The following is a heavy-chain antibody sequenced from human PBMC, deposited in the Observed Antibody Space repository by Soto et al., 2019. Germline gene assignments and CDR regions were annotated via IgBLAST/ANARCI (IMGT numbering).Heavy chain of an antibody. D-gene: IGHD3-10*01. V-gene: IGHV4-38-2*02. CDR1: CYSISNGYY. Sequence: PSETLSLTCTVSCYSISNGYYWGWIRQPPGKGLEWIGSMYQSGSAYYNPSLKSRVTISLDTSKNQVSLKLSSVTAADTAVYYCAGGPKLLWNYFDHWGQGSLVTVSS. CDR3: AGGPKLLWNYFDH. CDR2: MYQSGSA. J-gene: IGHJ4*02.